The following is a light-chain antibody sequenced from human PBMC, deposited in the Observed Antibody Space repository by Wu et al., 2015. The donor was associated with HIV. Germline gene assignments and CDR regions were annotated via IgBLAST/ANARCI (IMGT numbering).Light chain of an antibody. Sequence: EIVMTQSPATLSVSPGEGVTLSCRASQSVTNNLAWYQQRPGQAPRLLIYDASTRATDIPARFSGSGAGTEFTLSISSMESEDFAVYYCQQYNNWSYTFGQGTKLEIK. V-gene: IGKV3-15*01. CDR3: QQYNNWSYT. CDR1: QSVTNN. CDR2: DAS. J-gene: IGKJ2*01.